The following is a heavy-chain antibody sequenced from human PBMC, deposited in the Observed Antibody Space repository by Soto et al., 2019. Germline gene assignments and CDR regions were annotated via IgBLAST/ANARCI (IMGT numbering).Heavy chain of an antibody. CDR1: GGSISSSDYW. V-gene: IGHV4-39*01. Sequence: QLQLQESGPGLVKPAETLSLTCSVSGGSISSSDYWWGWIRQPPGKGLEWIGSIYYTGSTYYNPSLKSRVEISVDTSKNQFSLRLSSVTAADTAVYYCAIQIGRGSWSLDHWGQGTLVTVSS. CDR2: IYYTGST. CDR3: AIQIGRGSWSLDH. D-gene: IGHD6-13*01. J-gene: IGHJ4*02.